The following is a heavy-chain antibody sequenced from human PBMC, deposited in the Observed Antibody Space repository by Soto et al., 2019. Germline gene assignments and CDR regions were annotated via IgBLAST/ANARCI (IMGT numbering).Heavy chain of an antibody. V-gene: IGHV1-69*12. CDR1: GGTFSTYA. D-gene: IGHD5-18*01. J-gene: IGHJ4*02. CDR3: ASGIQLWLRRINNGYSG. Sequence: QVQLVQSGAEVKKPESSVKVSCKAPGGTFSTYAISWVRQAPGQGLEWMGGIIPMFGTANYAQRFQDRVTITADESTNTVYMEXSXLRSEDTAVYFCASGIQLWLRRINNGYSGWGQGTLVTVSS. CDR2: IIPMFGTA.